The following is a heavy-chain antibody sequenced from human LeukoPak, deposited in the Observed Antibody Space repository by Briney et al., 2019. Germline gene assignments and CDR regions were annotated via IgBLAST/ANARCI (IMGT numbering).Heavy chain of an antibody. Sequence: SETLSVTCTVSGGSISSHYWSWIRQPPGKGLEWIGYIYYSGSTNYNPSLKSRVTISVDTSKNQFSLKLSSVTAADTAVYYCARGQSGETYFDYWGQGTLVTVSS. CDR3: ARGQSGETYFDY. V-gene: IGHV4-59*11. CDR1: GGSISSHY. J-gene: IGHJ4*02. D-gene: IGHD2-21*01. CDR2: IYYSGST.